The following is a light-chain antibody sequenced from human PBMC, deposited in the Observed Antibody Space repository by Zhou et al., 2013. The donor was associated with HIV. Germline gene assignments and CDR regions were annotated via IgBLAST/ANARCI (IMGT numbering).Light chain of an antibody. CDR1: QSLLYTNGYNY. CDR3: MQALETPWT. Sequence: EIVMTQSPLSLSVTPGEPASISCRSSQSLLYTNGYNYLDWYLQKPGQSPQLLIYLGSNRASGVPDRFSGSGSGSAFTLKISRVEAEDIGVYYCMQALETPWTFGQGT. CDR2: LGS. V-gene: IGKV2-28*01. J-gene: IGKJ1*01.